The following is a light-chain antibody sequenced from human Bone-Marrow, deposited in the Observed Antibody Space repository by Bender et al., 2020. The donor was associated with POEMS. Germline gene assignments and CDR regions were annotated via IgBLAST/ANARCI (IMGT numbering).Light chain of an antibody. V-gene: IGLV3-21*03. Sequence: SYVLIQPPSGSEAPGKTATITCGGNNIGDKNVHWHQQKPGQAPLLVVFDDRDRPSGIPERLSGSNSGNTATLTISRVEAGDEADYYCQVWDSTSARWVFGGGTKLTVL. CDR1: NIGDKN. CDR2: DDR. J-gene: IGLJ3*02. CDR3: QVWDSTSARWV.